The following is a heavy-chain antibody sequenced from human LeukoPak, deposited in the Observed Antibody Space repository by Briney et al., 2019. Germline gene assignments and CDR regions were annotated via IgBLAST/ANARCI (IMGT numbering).Heavy chain of an antibody. CDR3: ARDPSVYYYGSGLKGWFDP. Sequence: SQTLSLTCTVSGGSISSSSYYWGWIRQPPGKGLEWIGSIYYSGSTYYNPSLKSRVTISVDTSKNQFSLKLSSVTAADTAVYYCARDPSVYYYGSGLKGWFDPWGQGTLVTVSS. CDR1: GGSISSSSYY. J-gene: IGHJ5*02. D-gene: IGHD3-10*01. CDR2: IYYSGST. V-gene: IGHV4-39*07.